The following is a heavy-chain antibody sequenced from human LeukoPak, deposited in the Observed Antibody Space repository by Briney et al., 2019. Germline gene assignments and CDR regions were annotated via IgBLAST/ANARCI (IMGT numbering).Heavy chain of an antibody. CDR3: ARQDCSSTSCRYGMDV. Sequence: GESLKISCKGSGYSFTSYWIGWVRQMPGKGLEWMGIIYPGDSDTRYSPSFQGQVTISADKSISTAYLQWSSLKASDTAMYHCARQDCSSTSCRYGMDVWGQGTTVTVSS. CDR1: GYSFTSYW. D-gene: IGHD2-2*01. CDR2: IYPGDSDT. V-gene: IGHV5-51*01. J-gene: IGHJ6*02.